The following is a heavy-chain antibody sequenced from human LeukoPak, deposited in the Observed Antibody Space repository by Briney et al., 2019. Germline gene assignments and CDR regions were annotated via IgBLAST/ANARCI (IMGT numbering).Heavy chain of an antibody. V-gene: IGHV4-59*01. CDR2: IYYSGST. J-gene: IGHJ4*02. CDR1: GGSISSYY. D-gene: IGHD2/OR15-2a*01. CDR3: AGVEEYYFDY. Sequence: SETLSLTCTVSGGSISSYYWSWIRQPPGKGLEWIGYIYYSGSTNYKPSLKSRVTISVDTSKNQFSLKLSSVTAADTAVYYCAGVEEYYFDYWGQGTLVTVSS.